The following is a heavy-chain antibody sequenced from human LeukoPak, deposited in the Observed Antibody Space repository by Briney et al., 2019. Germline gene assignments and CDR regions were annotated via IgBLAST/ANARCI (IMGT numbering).Heavy chain of an antibody. D-gene: IGHD3-10*01. CDR3: ARYGLQFDAFDI. CDR1: GVSFSGYY. Sequence: SETLSLTCAVYGVSFSGYYWSWIRQPPGKGLEWIGEINHSGSTNYNPSLKSRVTISVDTSKNQFSLKLSSVTAADTAVYYCARYGLQFDAFDIWGQGTMVTVSS. V-gene: IGHV4-34*01. J-gene: IGHJ3*02. CDR2: INHSGST.